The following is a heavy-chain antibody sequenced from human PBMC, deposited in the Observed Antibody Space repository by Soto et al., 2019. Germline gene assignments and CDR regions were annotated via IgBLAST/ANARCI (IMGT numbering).Heavy chain of an antibody. J-gene: IGHJ4*02. D-gene: IGHD4-17*01. CDR1: GYNFRNYW. CDR2: LYPGDSDTNFEA. CDR3: ARRSGDYKNYFDY. Sequence: GESLKISCEASGYNFRNYWIAWVRQMPGKGLEWMGVLYPGDSDTNFEARYSPSFEGQFTLSADKSISTAFLQWSSLKASDTGMYYCARRSGDYKNYFDYWGQGALVTVSS. V-gene: IGHV5-51*01.